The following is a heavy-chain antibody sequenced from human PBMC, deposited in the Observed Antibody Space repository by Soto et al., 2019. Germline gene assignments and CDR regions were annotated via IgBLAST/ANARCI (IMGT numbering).Heavy chain of an antibody. J-gene: IGHJ5*02. D-gene: IGHD2-15*01. Sequence: QVQLQQWGAGLLKPSETLSLTCAVYGGSFSGYYWSWIRQPPGKGLEWIGEINHSGSTNYNPSLKSRVPISLDTSKHQVSLKLSSVTAADTAVYYCARARRVVAATGNWFDPWGQGTLVTVSS. CDR1: GGSFSGYY. CDR2: INHSGST. CDR3: ARARRVVAATGNWFDP. V-gene: IGHV4-34*01.